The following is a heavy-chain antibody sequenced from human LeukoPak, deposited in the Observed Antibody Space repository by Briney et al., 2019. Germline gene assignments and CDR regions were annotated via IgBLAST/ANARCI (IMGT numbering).Heavy chain of an antibody. CDR3: ARRVRNYDILTDYYKDGIFDY. CDR1: GYSFTSYW. CDR2: IYPGDSDT. Sequence: GESLKISCKGSGYSFTSYWIGWVRQMPGKGMEWMGIIYPGDSDTRYTPSLQGQVTISADKSISTAYLQWSSLKATDPSMYYCARRVRNYDILTDYYKDGIFDYWGQGTLVPVSS. J-gene: IGHJ4*02. D-gene: IGHD3-9*01. V-gene: IGHV5-51*01.